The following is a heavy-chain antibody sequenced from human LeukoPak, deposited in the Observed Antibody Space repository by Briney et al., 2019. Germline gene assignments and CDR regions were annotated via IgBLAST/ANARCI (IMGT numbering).Heavy chain of an antibody. CDR1: GDSVSSNSAT. J-gene: IGHJ4*02. CDR3: AAKASYFDS. D-gene: IGHD2-15*01. CDR2: THYRSKWYN. V-gene: IGHV6-1*01. Sequence: SQTLSLTCAISGDSVSSNSATWNWIRQSPSRGLEWLGRTHYRSKWYNDYASSVKGRITVNPDTSKNLFSLHLNSVTPEDTAVYYCAAKASYFDSWGQGTLVTVSS.